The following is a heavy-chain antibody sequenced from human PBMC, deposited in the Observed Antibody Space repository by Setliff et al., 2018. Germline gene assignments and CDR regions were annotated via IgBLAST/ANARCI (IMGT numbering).Heavy chain of an antibody. CDR1: GGSFSGYY. CDR3: ARIGYCTSNSCSRGSWFDP. V-gene: IGHV4-34*01. Sequence: PSETLSLTCAVYGGSFSGYYWSWIRQPPGKGLEWIGEINHSGSATYSPSLKSRVTISVDTYKNQFSLKLTSVTAADTATYFCARIGYCTSNSCSRGSWFDPWGRGTL. J-gene: IGHJ5*02. CDR2: INHSGSA. D-gene: IGHD2-2*01.